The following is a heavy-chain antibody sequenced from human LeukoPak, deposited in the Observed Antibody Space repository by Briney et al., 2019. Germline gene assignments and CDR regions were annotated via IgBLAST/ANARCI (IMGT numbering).Heavy chain of an antibody. CDR2: IFSGRTT. V-gene: IGHV3-53*04. CDR3: ARGVLGYSYGFDY. D-gene: IGHD5-18*01. J-gene: IGHJ4*02. Sequence: GGSLRLSCAASGFTVSSNYMSWVRQAPGKGLEWLSVIFSGRTTYYADSVKGRFTISRHNSENTLYLQMNSLRGEDTAVYYCARGVLGYSYGFDYWGQGTLVTVSS. CDR1: GFTVSSNY.